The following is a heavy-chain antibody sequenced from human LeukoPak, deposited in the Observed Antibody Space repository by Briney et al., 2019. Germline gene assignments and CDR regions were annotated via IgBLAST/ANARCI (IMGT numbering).Heavy chain of an antibody. V-gene: IGHV3-15*01. CDR1: GFTFSNAW. D-gene: IGHD2-21*01. CDR3: TTVCDQSKNCGGSN. CDR2: IKSKTDGGIT. J-gene: IGHJ4*02. Sequence: PGGSLRLSCAASGFTFSNAWMSWVRQAPGKGLEWVGRIKSKTDGGITDYAAPVKGRFTISRDDSKNTLYLQMNSLKTEDTAVYYCTTVCDQSKNCGGSNWGQGTLVTVSS.